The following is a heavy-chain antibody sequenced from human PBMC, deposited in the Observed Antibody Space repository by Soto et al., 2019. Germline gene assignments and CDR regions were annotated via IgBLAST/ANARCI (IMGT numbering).Heavy chain of an antibody. CDR3: ARYLVVAATWVWFDP. CDR1: GYTFTSYY. D-gene: IGHD2-15*01. CDR2: INPSGGST. Sequence: GASVKVSCKASGYTFTSYYMHWVRQAPGQGLEWMGIINPSGGSTSYAQKFQGRVTMTRDTSTSTVYMELSSLRSEDTAVYYCARYLVVAATWVWFDPWGQGTLVTVSS. V-gene: IGHV1-46*01. J-gene: IGHJ5*02.